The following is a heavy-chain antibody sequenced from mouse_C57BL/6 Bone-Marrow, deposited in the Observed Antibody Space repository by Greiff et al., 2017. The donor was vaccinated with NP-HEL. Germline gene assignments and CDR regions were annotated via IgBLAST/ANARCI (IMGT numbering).Heavy chain of an antibody. CDR2: IYPGSGST. D-gene: IGHD1-1*01. CDR3: ASTTVVAPYYAMDY. J-gene: IGHJ4*01. CDR1: GYTFTSYW. Sequence: QVQLKQPGAELVKPGASVKMSCKASGYTFTSYWITWVKQRPGQGLEWIGDIYPGSGSTNYNEKFKSKATLTVDTSSSTAYMQLSSLTSEDSAVYYCASTTVVAPYYAMDYWGQGTSVTVSS. V-gene: IGHV1-55*01.